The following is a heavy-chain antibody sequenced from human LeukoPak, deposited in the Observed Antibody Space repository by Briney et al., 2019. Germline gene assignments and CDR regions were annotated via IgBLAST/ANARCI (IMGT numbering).Heavy chain of an antibody. D-gene: IGHD2-21*02. J-gene: IGHJ4*02. Sequence: GGSLRLSCVASGFSFSSYEMNWVRQAPGKGLEWVAYISTSGSSVYYADSLKGRFTVSRDNAKSSLFLQVDSLTVADTAVYYCARVGREVTTGYFDDWGQGTLVAVSS. V-gene: IGHV3-48*03. CDR1: GFSFSSYE. CDR2: ISTSGSSV. CDR3: ARVGREVTTGYFDD.